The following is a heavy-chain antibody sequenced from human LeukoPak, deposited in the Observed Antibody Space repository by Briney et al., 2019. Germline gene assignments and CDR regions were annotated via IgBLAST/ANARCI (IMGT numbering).Heavy chain of an antibody. J-gene: IGHJ6*03. D-gene: IGHD4-11*01. V-gene: IGHV3-7*01. CDR3: ARDRVTTSSWPRVEFYYMDV. Sequence: GGSLRLSCAASGFTFNNYWMNWVRQAPGKGLEWVANIKQDGSEKYYVDSVKGRFTISRDNARNSLYLQMNSLRAEDTAVYYCARDRVTTSSWPRVEFYYMDVWGKGTTVTISS. CDR1: GFTFNNYW. CDR2: IKQDGSEK.